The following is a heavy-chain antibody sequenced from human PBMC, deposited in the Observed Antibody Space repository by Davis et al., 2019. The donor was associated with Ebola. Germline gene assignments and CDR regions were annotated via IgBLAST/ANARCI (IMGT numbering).Heavy chain of an antibody. V-gene: IGHV3-21*01. CDR3: ARGGYYYSYMDV. CDR2: ISSGSSYI. CDR1: GFTFSSYN. J-gene: IGHJ6*03. Sequence: PGGSLRLSRAASGFTFSSYNMNWVRQAPGKGLEWVSSISSGSSYIYYADSVKGRFTISRDNAKNSLYLQMNSLRAEDTAVYYCARGGYYYSYMDVWGKGTTVSVSS.